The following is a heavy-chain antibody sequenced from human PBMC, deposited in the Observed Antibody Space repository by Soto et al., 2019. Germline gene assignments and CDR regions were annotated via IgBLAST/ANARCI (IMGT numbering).Heavy chain of an antibody. CDR2: IIPSLGIA. CDR3: ARDRRDYGDYTYYYCYGMDV. Sequence: QVQLVQSGAEVKKPGSSVKVSCKASGGTFSSYTISWVRQAPGQGLEWMGSIIPSLGIANYAQKFQGRVTITADKSPSTDYMELSSLRSEDTAVYYCARDRRDYGDYTYYYCYGMDVWGQGTTVTVSS. D-gene: IGHD4-17*01. J-gene: IGHJ6*02. CDR1: GGTFSSYT. V-gene: IGHV1-69*08.